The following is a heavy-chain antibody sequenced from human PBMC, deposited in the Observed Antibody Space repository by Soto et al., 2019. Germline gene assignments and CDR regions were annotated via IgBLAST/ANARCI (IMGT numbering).Heavy chain of an antibody. CDR3: ARDSMGGSSSSSVDY. Sequence: EVQLVESGGGLVKPGGSLRLSCAASGFTFSSYSMNWVRQAPGKGLEWVSSISSSSSYIYYADSVKGRFTISRDNAKNSLYLQMNSLRAEDTAVYYCARDSMGGSSSSSVDYWGQGTLVTVSS. CDR1: GFTFSSYS. D-gene: IGHD6-6*01. CDR2: ISSSSSYI. J-gene: IGHJ4*02. V-gene: IGHV3-21*01.